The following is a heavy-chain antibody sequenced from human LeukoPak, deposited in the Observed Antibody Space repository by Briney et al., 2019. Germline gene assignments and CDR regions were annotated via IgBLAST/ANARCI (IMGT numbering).Heavy chain of an antibody. V-gene: IGHV1-46*01. J-gene: IGHJ6*03. CDR3: ARSSGYYSPLFYMHV. CDR1: GYTFTSYY. D-gene: IGHD3-22*01. CDR2: INPSGDPT. Sequence: GASVKVSCKASGYTFTSYYMHWVRQAPGQGLEWVGIINPSGDPTTYAQKFQGRVTMTSDMSTSTVYMELSSLRSEDTAVYYCARSSGYYSPLFYMHVWGKGTTVTVSS.